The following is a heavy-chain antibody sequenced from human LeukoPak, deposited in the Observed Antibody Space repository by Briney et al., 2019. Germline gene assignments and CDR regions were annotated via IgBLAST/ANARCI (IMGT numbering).Heavy chain of an antibody. CDR3: ARVAKWLVPYYFDY. J-gene: IGHJ4*02. V-gene: IGHV3-7*01. CDR1: GFTFSSYW. CDR2: IKQDGSEK. D-gene: IGHD6-19*01. Sequence: PGGSLRLSCAASGFTFSSYWMSWVRQAPGKGLEWVANIKQDGSEKYYVDSVKGRFTISRDNAKNSLYLQMNSLRAEDTAVYYCARVAKWLVPYYFDYWGQGTLVTVSS.